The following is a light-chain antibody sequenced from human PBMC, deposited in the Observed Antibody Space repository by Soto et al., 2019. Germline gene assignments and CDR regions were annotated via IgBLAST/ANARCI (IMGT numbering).Light chain of an antibody. J-gene: IGKJ4*01. Sequence: DIPMTQSPSSLSASVGDRVTVTCRASQGIGLYLAWYQHKPGKVPKLLIYGASTLQSGVPSRFSGSGSGTHFTLTISSLQSEDFAVYYCQQYFSYPLTFGGGTKVEIK. V-gene: IGKV1-27*01. CDR2: GAS. CDR1: QGIGLY. CDR3: QQYFSYPLT.